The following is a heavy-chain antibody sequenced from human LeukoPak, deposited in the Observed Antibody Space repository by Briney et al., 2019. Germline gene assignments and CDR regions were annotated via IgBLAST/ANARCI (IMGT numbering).Heavy chain of an antibody. J-gene: IGHJ3*02. CDR3: AKDHMVRGLYIGGDAFDI. CDR2: INPNSGGT. V-gene: IGHV1-2*06. D-gene: IGHD3-10*01. CDR1: GYTFTGYY. Sequence: ASVKVSCKASGYTFTGYYMHWVRQAPGQGLEWMGRINPNSGGTNYAQKFQGRVTMTRDTSISTAYMELSRLRSDDTAVYYCAKDHMVRGLYIGGDAFDIWGQGTMVTVSS.